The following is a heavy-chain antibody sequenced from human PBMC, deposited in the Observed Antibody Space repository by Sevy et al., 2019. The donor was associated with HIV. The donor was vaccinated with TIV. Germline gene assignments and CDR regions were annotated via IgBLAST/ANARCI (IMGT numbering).Heavy chain of an antibody. CDR1: GFTFSSYE. V-gene: IGHV3-48*03. D-gene: IGHD3-22*01. CDR3: AKSRGIVVSPPLVYFDY. CDR2: ISSSGSTI. J-gene: IGHJ4*02. Sequence: GGCLRLSCAASGFTFSSYEMNWVRQAPGKGLEWVSYISSSGSTIYYADSVKGRFTISRDNAKNSLYLQMNSLRAEDTAIYYCAKSRGIVVSPPLVYFDYWGQGTLVTVSS.